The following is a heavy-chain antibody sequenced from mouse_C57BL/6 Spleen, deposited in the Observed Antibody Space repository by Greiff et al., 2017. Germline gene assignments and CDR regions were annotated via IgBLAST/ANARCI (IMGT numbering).Heavy chain of an antibody. CDR3: ATYGYDEEDYYAMDY. V-gene: IGHV1-81*01. CDR2: IYPRSGNT. D-gene: IGHD2-2*01. J-gene: IGHJ4*01. CDR1: GYTFTSYG. Sequence: QVQLKQSGAELARPGASVKLSCKASGYTFTSYGISWVKQRTGQGLEWIGEIYPRSGNTYYNEKFKGKATLTADKSSSTAYMELRSLTSEDSAVYFCATYGYDEEDYYAMDYWGQGTSVTVSS.